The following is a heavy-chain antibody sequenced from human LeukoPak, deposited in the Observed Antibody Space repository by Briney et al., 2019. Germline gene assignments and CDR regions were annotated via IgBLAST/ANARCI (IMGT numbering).Heavy chain of an antibody. Sequence: ASVKVSSKASGYTFTGYYMHWVRQAPGQGLEWMGRINPNSGGTNYAQKFQGRVTMTRDTSISTAYMELSRLRSDDTAVYYCATHTPTDPLDYWGQGTLVTVSS. D-gene: IGHD4-17*01. CDR1: GYTFTGYY. CDR3: ATHTPTDPLDY. J-gene: IGHJ4*02. V-gene: IGHV1-2*06. CDR2: INPNSGGT.